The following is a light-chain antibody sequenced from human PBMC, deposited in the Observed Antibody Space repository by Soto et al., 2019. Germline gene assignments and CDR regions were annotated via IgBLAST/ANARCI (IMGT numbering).Light chain of an antibody. J-gene: IGKJ5*01. CDR1: QSVSST. V-gene: IGKV3-15*01. Sequence: ELVLTQSPATLSLSPGERATLSCRASQSVSSTLAWYQQKPGQAPRLLIYGASTRATGIPARFSGSGSGTEFTLTISSLQSEDFAVYYCQQYKNWPPITFGQGTRLEIK. CDR3: QQYKNWPPIT. CDR2: GAS.